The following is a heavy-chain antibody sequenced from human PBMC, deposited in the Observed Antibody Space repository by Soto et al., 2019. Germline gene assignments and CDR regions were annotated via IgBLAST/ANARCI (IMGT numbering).Heavy chain of an antibody. J-gene: IGHJ1*01. CDR2: IIPIFGTA. CDR3: ARYRYYYDSSGYYSVGFQH. CDR1: GGTFSSYA. V-gene: IGHV1-69*13. D-gene: IGHD3-22*01. Sequence: GASVKVSCKASGGTFSSYAISWVRQAPGQGLEWMGGIIPIFGTANYAQKFQGRVTITADESTSTAYMELSSLRSEDTAVYYCARYRYYYDSSGYYSVGFQHWGQGTLITVS.